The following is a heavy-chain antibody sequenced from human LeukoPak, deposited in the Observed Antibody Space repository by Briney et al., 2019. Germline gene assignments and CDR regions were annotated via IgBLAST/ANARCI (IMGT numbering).Heavy chain of an antibody. CDR3: ARGYSLWSFFYYYGMDV. V-gene: IGHV4-34*01. D-gene: IGHD3-10*01. Sequence: PSETLSLTCAVYGRSFSGYYWSWIRQPPGKGLEWIGEINHSGSTNYNPSLKSRVTISVDTSKNQFSLKLSSVTAADTAVYYCARGYSLWSFFYYYGMDVWGKGTTVTVSS. CDR2: INHSGST. CDR1: GRSFSGYY. J-gene: IGHJ6*04.